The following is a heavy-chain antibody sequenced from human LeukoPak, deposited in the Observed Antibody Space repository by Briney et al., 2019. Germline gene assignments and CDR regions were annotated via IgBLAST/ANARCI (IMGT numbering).Heavy chain of an antibody. Sequence: GGSLRLSCAASGFTFDIYAMTWVRQAPGKGPDWVSGISAGANSTYYADSVKGRFIISRDNSKNTLYLQMNSLRVDDMAVYYRARGPSCTSASCYVIGALDIWGLGTTVTVSS. CDR3: ARGPSCTSASCYVIGALDI. CDR2: ISAGANST. J-gene: IGHJ3*02. V-gene: IGHV3-23*01. CDR1: GFTFDIYA. D-gene: IGHD2-2*01.